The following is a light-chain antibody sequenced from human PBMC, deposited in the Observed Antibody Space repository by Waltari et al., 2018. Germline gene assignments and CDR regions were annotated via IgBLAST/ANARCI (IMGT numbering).Light chain of an antibody. Sequence: QSVLPQPPSASGTPGQRVTISCSASSSNIGSNTVNWYQQLPGTAPKLLIYSNSQRPSGVPDRCSGSKSGTAASLAISGLQSEDEAEYYCAAWDDSLNGRVFGGGTKLTVL. V-gene: IGLV1-44*01. CDR1: SSNIGSNT. CDR3: AAWDDSLNGRV. J-gene: IGLJ3*02. CDR2: SNS.